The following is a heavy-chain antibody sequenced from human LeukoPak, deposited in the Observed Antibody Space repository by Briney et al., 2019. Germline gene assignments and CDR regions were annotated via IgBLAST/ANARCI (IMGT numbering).Heavy chain of an antibody. Sequence: GGSLRLSCAASGFTFSDYYTSWIRQAPGKGLEWVSYISSSGSTIYYADSVKGRFTISRDNAKNSLYLQMNSLRAEDTAVYYCARVCSSSSGGWFDPWGQGTLVTVSS. CDR1: GFTFSDYY. CDR2: ISSSGSTI. J-gene: IGHJ5*02. D-gene: IGHD6-6*01. CDR3: ARVCSSSSGGWFDP. V-gene: IGHV3-11*01.